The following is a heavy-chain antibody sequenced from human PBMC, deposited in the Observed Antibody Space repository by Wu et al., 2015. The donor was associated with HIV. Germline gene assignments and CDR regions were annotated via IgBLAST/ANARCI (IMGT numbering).Heavy chain of an antibody. CDR3: ARLQSLHGLYSNADY. Sequence: QVQLEQSGAEMKKPGASVMLSCKTSGYNFIDYYIYWVRLAPGRGLQWMGWINPNRGGTKYAETLRDRLTMTRDTSVSTAYMELNNLRSDDTAVYYCARLQSLHGLYSNADYWGQGTLVTVSS. V-gene: IGHV1-2*02. CDR2: INPNRGGT. D-gene: IGHD2-15*01. CDR1: GYNFIDYY. J-gene: IGHJ4*02.